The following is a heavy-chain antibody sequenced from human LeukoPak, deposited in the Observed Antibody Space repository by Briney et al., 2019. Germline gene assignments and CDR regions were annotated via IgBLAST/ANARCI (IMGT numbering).Heavy chain of an antibody. V-gene: IGHV7-4-1*02. CDR2: INTNTGNP. CDR1: GYTFTGYY. J-gene: IGHJ4*02. D-gene: IGHD5-18*01. Sequence: GASVKVSCKASGYTFTGYYMHWVRQAPGQGLEWMGWINTNTGNPTYAQGFTGRFVFSLDTSVSTAYLQISSLKAEDTAVYYCARTLRGIQLWFSDYWGQGTLVTVSS. CDR3: ARTLRGIQLWFSDY.